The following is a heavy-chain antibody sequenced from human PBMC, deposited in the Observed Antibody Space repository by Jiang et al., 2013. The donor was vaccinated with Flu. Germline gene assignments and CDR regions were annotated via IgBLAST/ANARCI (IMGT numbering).Heavy chain of an antibody. CDR2: ISYDGSNK. J-gene: IGHJ5*02. V-gene: IGHV3-30-3*01. Sequence: QLVESGGGVVQPGRSLRLSCAASGFTFSSYAMHWVRQAPGKGLEWVAVISYDGSNKYYADSVKGRFTISRDNSKNTLYLQMNSLRAEDTAVYYCARDRIGVLLWFGELFPWGQGTLVTVSS. CDR3: ARDRIGVLLWFGELFP. D-gene: IGHD3-10*01. CDR1: GFTFSSYA.